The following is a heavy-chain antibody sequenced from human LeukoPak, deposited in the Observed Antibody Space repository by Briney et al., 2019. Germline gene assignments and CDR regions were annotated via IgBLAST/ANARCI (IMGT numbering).Heavy chain of an antibody. J-gene: IGHJ4*02. D-gene: IGHD1-26*01. V-gene: IGHV3-30*02. Sequence: GGSLRLSRAASGFTFSSYGMHWVRQAPGKGLEWVAFIRYDGSNKYYADSVKGRFTISRDNSKNTLYLRMNSLRAEDTAVYYCAKALGGGSAFAGYWGQGTLVTVSS. CDR2: IRYDGSNK. CDR1: GFTFSSYG. CDR3: AKALGGGSAFAGY.